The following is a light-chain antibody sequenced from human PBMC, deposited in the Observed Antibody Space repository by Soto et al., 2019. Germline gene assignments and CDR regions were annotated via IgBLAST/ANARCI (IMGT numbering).Light chain of an antibody. Sequence: LNEPGSVSGCSGRWMTISCKRTSSDVGSYNLVSWYQQHPGKAPKLMIYEVSKRPSGVSNRFSGSKSGNTASLTISGLQAEDEADYYCCSYAGSSTFLYVFGTGTKVTVL. J-gene: IGLJ1*01. CDR2: EVS. CDR3: CSYAGSSTFLYV. CDR1: SSDVGSYNL. V-gene: IGLV2-23*02.